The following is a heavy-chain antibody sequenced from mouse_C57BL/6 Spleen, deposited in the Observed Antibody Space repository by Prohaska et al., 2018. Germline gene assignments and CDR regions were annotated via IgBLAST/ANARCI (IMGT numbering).Heavy chain of an antibody. CDR2: INPNNGGT. D-gene: IGHD1-1*01. CDR1: GYTFTDYY. V-gene: IGHV1-26*01. Sequence: SVKISCKASGYTFTDYYMNWVKQSHGKSLEWIGDINPNNGGTSYNQKFKGKATLTVDKSSSTAYMELRSLTSEDTAVYYCARSTTVVATDAMDYWGQGTSVTVSS. J-gene: IGHJ4*01. CDR3: ARSTTVVATDAMDY.